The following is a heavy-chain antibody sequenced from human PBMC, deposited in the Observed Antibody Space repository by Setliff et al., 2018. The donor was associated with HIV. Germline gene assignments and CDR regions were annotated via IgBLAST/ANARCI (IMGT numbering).Heavy chain of an antibody. CDR1: GFSFSTYE. D-gene: IGHD4-17*01. Sequence: GGSLRLSCAASGFSFSTYEMRWIRQASGKGLECVSVMYKDGSTFYADSVKGRFTTSRDNSNNVLFLQMNSLRAEDTALYYCAAGHYGAWGQGIMVTVSS. CDR3: AAGHYGA. V-gene: IGHV3-53*01. J-gene: IGHJ4*02. CDR2: MYKDGST.